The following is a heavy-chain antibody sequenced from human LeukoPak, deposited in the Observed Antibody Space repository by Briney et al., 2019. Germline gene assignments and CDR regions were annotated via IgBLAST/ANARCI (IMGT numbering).Heavy chain of an antibody. CDR3: ASIRYFDWSSSPRYYFDC. V-gene: IGHV4-59*01. Sequence: NPSETLSPTCTVSGGSISSYYWSWIRQPPGKGLEWIGYIYYSGSTNYNPSLKSRVTISVDTSKNQFSLKLSSVTAADTAVYYCASIRYFDWSSSPRYYFDCWGQGTLVTVSS. CDR1: GGSISSYY. J-gene: IGHJ4*02. D-gene: IGHD3-9*01. CDR2: IYYSGST.